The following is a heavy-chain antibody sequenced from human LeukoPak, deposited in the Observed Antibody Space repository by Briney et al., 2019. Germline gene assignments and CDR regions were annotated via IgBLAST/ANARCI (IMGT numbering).Heavy chain of an antibody. Sequence: GASVKVSCKTSGGTFSSYAINWVRQAPGQGLEWMGTIIPYLCTPNYAQKFQGRVTITSDKSTSTAYMELSSLRSGDTAVYYCARDLYYYDSSGYYHGAFDIWGQGTMVTVSS. V-gene: IGHV1-69*04. CDR1: GGTFSSYA. CDR2: IIPYLCTP. J-gene: IGHJ3*02. CDR3: ARDLYYYDSSGYYHGAFDI. D-gene: IGHD3-22*01.